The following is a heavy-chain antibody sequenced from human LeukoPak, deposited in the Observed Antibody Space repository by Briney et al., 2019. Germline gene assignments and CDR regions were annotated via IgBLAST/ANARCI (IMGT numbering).Heavy chain of an antibody. CDR2: ISSDGSIA. Sequence: GGSLRLSCAASGFTFSTYWMHWARQAPGKGLVWVSRISSDGSIAINADSVEGRFTVSRDNAKNTLYLQMNSLRVEHTAVYYCARADYGGNSDFHYWGQGTLVTVSS. CDR1: GFTFSTYW. CDR3: ARADYGGNSDFHY. J-gene: IGHJ4*02. V-gene: IGHV3-74*01. D-gene: IGHD4-23*01.